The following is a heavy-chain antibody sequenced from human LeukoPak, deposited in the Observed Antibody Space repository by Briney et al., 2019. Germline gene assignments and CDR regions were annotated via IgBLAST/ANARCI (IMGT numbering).Heavy chain of an antibody. J-gene: IGHJ3*02. CDR2: IYYSGST. CDR3: ASGGSYGDYADAFDI. Sequence: SETLSLTCTVSGGSISSYYWSWIRQPPGKGLEWIGYIYYSGSTNYNPSLKSRVTISVDTSKNQFSLKLSSVTAADTAVYYCASGGSYGDYADAFDIWGQGTMVIVSS. D-gene: IGHD4-17*01. CDR1: GGSISSYY. V-gene: IGHV4-59*01.